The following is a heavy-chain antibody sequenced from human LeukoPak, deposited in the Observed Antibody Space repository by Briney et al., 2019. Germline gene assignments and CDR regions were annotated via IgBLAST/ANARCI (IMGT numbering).Heavy chain of an antibody. J-gene: IGHJ3*02. D-gene: IGHD1-26*01. CDR2: ISSSSSTI. CDR3: ARDRGGKWELLGAFDI. CDR1: GFTFSSYS. V-gene: IGHV3-48*01. Sequence: GGSLRLSCAASGFTFSSYSMNWVRQAPGKGLEWVSYISSSSSTIHYADSVKGRFTISRDNAKNSLYLHMNSLRAEDTALYYCARDRGGKWELLGAFDIWGQGTMVIVSS.